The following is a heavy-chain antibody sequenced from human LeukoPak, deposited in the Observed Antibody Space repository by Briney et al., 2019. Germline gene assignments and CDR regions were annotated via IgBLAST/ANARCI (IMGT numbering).Heavy chain of an antibody. CDR2: ISYDGSNK. Sequence: PGGSLRLSCAASGFTFSSYAMHWVRQAPGKGLEWVAVISYDGSNKYYADSMKGRFTISRDNSKNTLYLQMNSLRAEDTAVYYCARTQLLGPYYYYYGMDVWGQGTTVTVSS. CDR3: ARTQLLGPYYYYYGMDV. V-gene: IGHV3-30*04. J-gene: IGHJ6*02. CDR1: GFTFSSYA. D-gene: IGHD2-2*01.